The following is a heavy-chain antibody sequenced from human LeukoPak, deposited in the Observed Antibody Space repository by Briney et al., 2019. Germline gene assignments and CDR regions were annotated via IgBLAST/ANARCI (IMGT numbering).Heavy chain of an antibody. CDR1: GGSISTFY. CDR3: ARHGPLYDIWSAQFYFDY. J-gene: IGHJ4*02. Sequence: KASETLSLTCTVSGGSISTFYWSWIRQRPGKGLEWIGYIYYSGTTNYNPSLKSRVTISVDMSKSQFSLNLSSVTAADTALYYCARHGPLYDIWSAQFYFDYWGQGTLVAVSS. D-gene: IGHD3-3*01. CDR2: IYYSGTT. V-gene: IGHV4-59*08.